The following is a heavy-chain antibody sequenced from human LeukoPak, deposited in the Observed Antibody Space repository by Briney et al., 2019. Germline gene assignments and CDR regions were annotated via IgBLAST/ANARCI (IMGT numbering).Heavy chain of an antibody. CDR1: VGSISIYY. D-gene: IGHD3-9*01. CDR2: IYTSGST. Sequence: PSETLSLTYTVSVGSISIYYWSWIRQPAGKGLEWIGRIYTSGSTNYNPSLKSRVTMSVDTSKNQFSLKLSSVTAADTAAYYCARARLYYDILTGHDAFDIWGQGTMVTVSS. J-gene: IGHJ3*02. V-gene: IGHV4-4*07. CDR3: ARARLYYDILTGHDAFDI.